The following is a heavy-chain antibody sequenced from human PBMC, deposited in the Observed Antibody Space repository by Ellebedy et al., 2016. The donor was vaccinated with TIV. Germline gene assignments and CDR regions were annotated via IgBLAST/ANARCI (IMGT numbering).Heavy chain of an antibody. CDR1: GFTVSSNY. D-gene: IGHD3-10*01. CDR2: IYSGGST. Sequence: GESLKISCAASGFTVSSNYMSWVRQAPGKGLEWVSVIYSGGSTYCADSVKGRFTISRDNSKNTLYLQMDSLRAEDTAVYYCASTGREQVDYWGQGTLVTVSS. J-gene: IGHJ4*02. V-gene: IGHV3-53*01. CDR3: ASTGREQVDY.